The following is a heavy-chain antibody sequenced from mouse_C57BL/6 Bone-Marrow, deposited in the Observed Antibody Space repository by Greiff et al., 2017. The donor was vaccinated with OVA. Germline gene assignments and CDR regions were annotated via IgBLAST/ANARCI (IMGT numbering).Heavy chain of an antibody. Sequence: VHVKQSGPELVKPGASVKISCKASGYSFTDYNMNWVKQSNGKSLEWIGVINPNYGTTSYNQKFKGKATLTVDQSSSTAYMQLNSLTSEDSAVYYCAREELLRWYFDVWGTGTTVTVSS. CDR3: AREELLRWYFDV. V-gene: IGHV1-39*01. J-gene: IGHJ1*03. CDR1: GYSFTDYN. D-gene: IGHD1-1*01. CDR2: INPNYGTT.